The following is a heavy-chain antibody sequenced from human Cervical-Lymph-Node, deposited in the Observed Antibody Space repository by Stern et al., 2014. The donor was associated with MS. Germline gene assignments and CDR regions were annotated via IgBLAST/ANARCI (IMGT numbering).Heavy chain of an antibody. CDR3: ARATDL. J-gene: IGHJ5*02. CDR2: IYYRGTT. CDR1: GASITIHF. V-gene: IGHV4-59*11. Sequence: QVQLQESCPGLVRPSEILSLTCNVSGASITIHFWSWITQPPGKGLEWIGYIYYRGTTNYNASLKGRVAISIATSKTQFSLRLSSVTPADTAVYYCARATDLWGQGALVTVSS.